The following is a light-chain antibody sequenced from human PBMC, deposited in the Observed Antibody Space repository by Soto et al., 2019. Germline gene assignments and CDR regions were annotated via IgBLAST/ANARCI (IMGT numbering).Light chain of an antibody. CDR1: QSVGNNY. CDR3: EQDGSTPIT. V-gene: IGKV3-20*01. J-gene: IGKJ4*01. CDR2: DAS. Sequence: EIVLTQSPGTLSLSPGERATLSCRASQSVGNNYVAWYQQKPGQAPRFLIYDASSRATGIPDRFSGSGSGTDFTLTISRLEPEDFAVYYCEQDGSTPITFGGGTKVEIK.